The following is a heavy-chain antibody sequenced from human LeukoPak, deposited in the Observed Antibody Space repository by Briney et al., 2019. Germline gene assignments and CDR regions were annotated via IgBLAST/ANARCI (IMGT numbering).Heavy chain of an antibody. CDR1: GYTFTGYY. Sequence: ASVEVSCKASGYTFTGYYMHWVRQAPGQGLEWIGWINPNSGGTNYAQKFQGRVTMTRDTSISTAYMELSRLRSDDTAVYYCARTYCSSTSCVWFDPWGQGTLVTVSS. V-gene: IGHV1-2*02. CDR3: ARTYCSSTSCVWFDP. J-gene: IGHJ5*02. CDR2: INPNSGGT. D-gene: IGHD2-2*01.